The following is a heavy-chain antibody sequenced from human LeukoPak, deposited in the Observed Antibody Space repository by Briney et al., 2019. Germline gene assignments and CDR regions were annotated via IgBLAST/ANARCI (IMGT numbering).Heavy chain of an antibody. CDR2: IYYSGST. D-gene: IGHD3-22*01. Sequence: PSETLSLTCTVSGGSISSGGYYWSWIRQHPGKGLEWIGYIYYSGSTYYNPSLKSRVTISVDTSKNQFSLKLSSVTAADTAVYYCARGPYIKYYYDSSGYFRTPFDYWGQGTLVTVSS. J-gene: IGHJ4*02. CDR3: ARGPYIKYYYDSSGYFRTPFDY. CDR1: GGSISSGGYY. V-gene: IGHV4-31*03.